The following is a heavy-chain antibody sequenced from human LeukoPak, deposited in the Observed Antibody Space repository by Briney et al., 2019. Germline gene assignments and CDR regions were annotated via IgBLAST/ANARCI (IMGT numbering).Heavy chain of an antibody. CDR2: ISSSTSYI. D-gene: IGHD2-21*01. V-gene: IGHV3-23*01. Sequence: PGGSLRLSCAASGFTFSSYGMSWVRQAPGKGLEWVSSISSSTSYIYYADSVKGRFTISRDNSKNTLYLQMNSLRAEDTAVYYCANPRFRHYWGQGTLVTVSS. J-gene: IGHJ4*02. CDR3: ANPRFRHY. CDR1: GFTFSSYG.